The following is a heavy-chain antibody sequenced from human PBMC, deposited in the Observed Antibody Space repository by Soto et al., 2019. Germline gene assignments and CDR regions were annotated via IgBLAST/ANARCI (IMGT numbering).Heavy chain of an antibody. V-gene: IGHV3-23*01. Sequence: EVQLLESGGGLVQPGGSLRLSCAASGFTFSSYAMSWVRQAPGKGLEWVSAISGSGGSTYYADSVKGRFTISRDNSKNTLYLQMKGLRAEDTAVYYCGGDRHYGSGSYYNADWGQGTLVTVSS. CDR1: GFTFSSYA. CDR3: GGDRHYGSGSYYNAD. J-gene: IGHJ4*02. CDR2: ISGSGGST. D-gene: IGHD3-10*01.